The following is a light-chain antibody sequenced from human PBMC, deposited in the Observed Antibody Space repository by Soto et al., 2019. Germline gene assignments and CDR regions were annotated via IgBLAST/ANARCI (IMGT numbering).Light chain of an antibody. CDR1: QSVNRY. V-gene: IGKV3-11*01. J-gene: IGKJ4*01. CDR2: DAS. Sequence: EIVWTQSPATLSLSPGETATLSCRASQSVNRYLAWYQQKPGQAPRLLIYDASNRATGIPTRFSGSGSGTDFTLTIRSLEPEDFAVYYCQQSNDWPLLTFGGGTKVEIK. CDR3: QQSNDWPLLT.